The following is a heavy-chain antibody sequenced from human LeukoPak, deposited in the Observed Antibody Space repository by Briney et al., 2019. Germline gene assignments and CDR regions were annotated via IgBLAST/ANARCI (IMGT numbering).Heavy chain of an antibody. D-gene: IGHD4-11*01. Sequence: GGSLRLSCAASGFTFSSYWMHWVRQVPGKGLVWVSRINPDGSSTNYADSVKGRFTISRDNAKNTLYLQMNSLRAEDTAVYYCARALIDYLGRDCWGRGTLVTVSS. CDR3: ARALIDYLGRDC. CDR2: INPDGSST. J-gene: IGHJ4*02. V-gene: IGHV3-74*01. CDR1: GFTFSSYW.